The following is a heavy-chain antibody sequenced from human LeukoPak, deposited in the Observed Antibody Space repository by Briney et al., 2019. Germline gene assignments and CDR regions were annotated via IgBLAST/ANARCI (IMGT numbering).Heavy chain of an antibody. Sequence: SETLTLTCTVSGASFSSSTYYWGWIRQPPGKGLEWIGSIYYSGSTYYNPSLKSRVTMSVDTSKNQFSLKLSSVTAADTAVYYCARHAGGIAAAGTRPFDYWGQGTLVTVSS. J-gene: IGHJ4*02. CDR3: ARHAGGIAAAGTRPFDY. CDR2: IYYSGST. CDR1: GASFSSSTYY. D-gene: IGHD6-13*01. V-gene: IGHV4-39*01.